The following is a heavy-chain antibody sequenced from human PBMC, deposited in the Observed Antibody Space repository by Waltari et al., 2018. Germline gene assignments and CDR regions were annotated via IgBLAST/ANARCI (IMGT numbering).Heavy chain of an antibody. J-gene: IGHJ6*02. CDR2: MNSDGSST. Sequence: EVQLVESGGGLVQPGGSLRLSCAASGFTFSNYWMHWVRQARGKGLVWVSRMNSDGSSTTYADSVKGRFAISRDNAKNTLYLQMNSLRAEDTAVYYCARAGLPSAAWPYYSYGVDVWGQGTTVTVSS. V-gene: IGHV3-74*01. D-gene: IGHD5-12*01. CDR1: GFTFSNYW. CDR3: ARAGLPSAAWPYYSYGVDV.